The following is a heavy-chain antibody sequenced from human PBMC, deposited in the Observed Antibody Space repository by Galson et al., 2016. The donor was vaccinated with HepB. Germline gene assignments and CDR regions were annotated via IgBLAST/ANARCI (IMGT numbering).Heavy chain of an antibody. CDR1: GGSISSTNW. CDR3: AGDQRSGQLWLNEDNWFDP. V-gene: IGHV4-4*02. CDR2: INHSGST. D-gene: IGHD5-18*01. Sequence: SETLSLTCAVSGGSISSTNWWGWVRQPPGKGLEWIGEINHSGSTTYNPSLKSRVTISIDKSKNEFSLKLNSVTAADTAVYFCAGDQRSGQLWLNEDNWFDPWGQGALVTVSS. J-gene: IGHJ5*02.